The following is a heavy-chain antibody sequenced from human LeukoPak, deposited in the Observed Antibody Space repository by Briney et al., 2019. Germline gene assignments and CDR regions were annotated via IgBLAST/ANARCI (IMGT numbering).Heavy chain of an antibody. D-gene: IGHD3-10*01. CDR3: APGALWLGDHYNYFMDV. J-gene: IGHJ6*01. CDR1: VFTFSDYY. V-gene: IGHV3-72*01. Sequence: GGSLRLSCVASVFTFSDYYMDWVRQAPGKGLEWVGRTRNKPRSYTTEYAASVKGRFTISREDSQNSLYLQMNRLKTEDTYVYYYAPGALWLGDHYNYFMDVGGQGTTVTVSS. CDR2: TRNKPRSYTT.